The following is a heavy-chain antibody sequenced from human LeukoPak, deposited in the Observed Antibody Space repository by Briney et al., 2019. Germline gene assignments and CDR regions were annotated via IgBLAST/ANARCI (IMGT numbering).Heavy chain of an antibody. CDR1: GGSISSSSYY. J-gene: IGHJ3*02. D-gene: IGHD3-22*01. CDR3: ARGEVVVIFKPHDAFDI. V-gene: IGHV4-39*07. Sequence: SETLSLTCTVSGGSISSSSYYWGWIRQPPGKGLEWIGSIYYSGSTYYNPSLKSRVTISVDTSKNQFSLKLSSVTAADTAVYYCARGEVVVIFKPHDAFDIWGQGTMVTVSS. CDR2: IYYSGST.